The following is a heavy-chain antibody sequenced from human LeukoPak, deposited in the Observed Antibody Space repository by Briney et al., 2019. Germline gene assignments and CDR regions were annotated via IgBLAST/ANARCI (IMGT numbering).Heavy chain of an antibody. CDR3: ARDTSGGSWRIYYYYGMDV. J-gene: IGHJ6*02. Sequence: ASVKVSCKASGYTFTSYYMHWVRQAPGQGLEWMGIINPSGGSTSYAQKFQGRVTMTRDTSTSTVYMELSSLRSEGTAVYYCARDTSGGSWRIYYYYGMDVWGQGTTVTASS. CDR2: INPSGGST. V-gene: IGHV1-46*01. CDR1: GYTFTSYY. D-gene: IGHD2-15*01.